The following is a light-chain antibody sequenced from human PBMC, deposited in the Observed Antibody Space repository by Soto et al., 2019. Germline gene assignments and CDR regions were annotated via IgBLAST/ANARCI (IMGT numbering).Light chain of an antibody. V-gene: IGKV3-20*01. CDR1: QSVAGNF. J-gene: IGKJ3*01. CDR3: QQYGNSPLT. Sequence: EIVLTQSPGTLSLSPGERATLSCTASQSVAGNFLAWDQQRPGQAPRLIISAASSRATAIPDRFSGSGSGTEFTLTISRLEPDDSAVYFCQQYGNSPLTFDPGTKLNI. CDR2: AAS.